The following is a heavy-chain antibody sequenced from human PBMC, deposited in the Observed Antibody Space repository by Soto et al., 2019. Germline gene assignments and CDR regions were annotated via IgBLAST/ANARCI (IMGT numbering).Heavy chain of an antibody. CDR2: ISSDGST. CDR3: ASSRWLQFDY. Sequence: GGSLRLSCSASGFTFSSYDIHWVRQAPGKGLEYVSSISSDGSTYYAVSVKGRFTISRDNSKNTLYLQMNSLRAEDTAVYYCASSRWLQFDYWGQGTLVTVSS. D-gene: IGHD5-12*01. J-gene: IGHJ4*02. V-gene: IGHV3-64*04. CDR1: GFTFSSYD.